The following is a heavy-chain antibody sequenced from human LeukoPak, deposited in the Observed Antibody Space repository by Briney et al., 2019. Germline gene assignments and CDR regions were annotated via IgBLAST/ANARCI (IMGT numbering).Heavy chain of an antibody. CDR2: ISSSSSYI. Sequence: GGSLRLSCAASGFTFSSYSMNWVRQAPGKGLEWVSSISSSSSYIYYADSVKGRFTISRDNAKNSLYLQMNSLRAEDTAVYYCARARSGRIVVVTAYAFDIRGQGTMVTVSS. CDR3: ARARSGRIVVVTAYAFDI. D-gene: IGHD2-21*02. CDR1: GFTFSSYS. J-gene: IGHJ3*02. V-gene: IGHV3-21*01.